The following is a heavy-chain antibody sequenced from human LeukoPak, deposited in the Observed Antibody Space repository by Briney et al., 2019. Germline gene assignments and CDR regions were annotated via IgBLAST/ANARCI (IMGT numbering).Heavy chain of an antibody. V-gene: IGHV1-18*01. CDR3: ARDWNFWSGHAYDY. Sequence: ASVRVSCKSSGYDFSKYGFSWVRQAPGQGLEYVGWISAYDGNTDYGKSFQGRLTMTTDTSASTVYMELTNLGSDDTATYYCARDWNFWSGHAYDYWGQGTLVTVSS. J-gene: IGHJ4*02. CDR1: GYDFSKYG. D-gene: IGHD3-3*01. CDR2: ISAYDGNT.